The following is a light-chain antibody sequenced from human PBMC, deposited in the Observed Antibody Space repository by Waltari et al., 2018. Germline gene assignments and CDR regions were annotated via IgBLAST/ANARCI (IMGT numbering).Light chain of an antibody. CDR2: EDN. Sequence: QSALTPPASVSGSPGQSITISCTGSRSAVGAYDLVSWYQQHPEKAPQVIIFEDNKRPSGVSDRFSGSKSGNTASLTISGLRAEDEADYYCCSYADSWTWVFGGGTKLTVL. V-gene: IGLV2-23*01. CDR3: CSYADSWTWV. CDR1: RSAVGAYDL. J-gene: IGLJ3*02.